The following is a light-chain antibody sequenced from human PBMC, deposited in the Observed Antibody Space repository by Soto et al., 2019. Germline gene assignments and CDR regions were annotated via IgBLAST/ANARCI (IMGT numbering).Light chain of an antibody. Sequence: EIVMTQSPATLSVSPGERATLSCRASQSVGRNLAWYQQKPGQAPRLLIYGASTRATGIPARFSGSGSGTAFTLTIISLQSEDFAIYSCQQYNHWPPLTFGGGTKVENK. V-gene: IGKV3-15*01. CDR3: QQYNHWPPLT. J-gene: IGKJ4*01. CDR1: QSVGRN. CDR2: GAS.